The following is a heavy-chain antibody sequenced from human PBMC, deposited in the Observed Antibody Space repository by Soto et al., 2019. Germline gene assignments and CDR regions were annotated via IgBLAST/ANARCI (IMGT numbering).Heavy chain of an antibody. J-gene: IGHJ4*02. V-gene: IGHV4-34*01. CDR3: ARDFPAPRYFDY. CDR1: GGSFSGYY. Sequence: SETLSLTCAVYGGSFSGYYWSWIRQPPGKGLEWIGEINHSGSTNYNPSLKSRVTISVDTSKNQFSLKLSSVTAADTAVYYCARDFPAPRYFDYWGQGTPVTVSS. CDR2: INHSGST.